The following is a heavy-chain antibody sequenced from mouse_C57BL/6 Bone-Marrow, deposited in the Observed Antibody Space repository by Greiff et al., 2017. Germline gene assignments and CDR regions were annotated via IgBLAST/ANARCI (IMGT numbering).Heavy chain of an antibody. CDR3: ARGYYRSFAY. CDR2: INPNNGGT. D-gene: IGHD2-14*01. J-gene: IGHJ3*01. CDR1: GYTFTDYN. V-gene: IGHV1-18*01. Sequence: EVQLQQSGPELVKPGASVKISCKASGYTFTDYNMDWVKQSHGKSLEWIGDINPNNGGTNYNQKFKGKATLTVDKSSSTAYMELRSLTSEDTAVYYCARGYYRSFAYWGQGTLVTVSA.